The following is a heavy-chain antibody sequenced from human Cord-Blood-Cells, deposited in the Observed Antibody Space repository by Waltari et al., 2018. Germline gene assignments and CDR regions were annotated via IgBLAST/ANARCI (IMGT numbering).Heavy chain of an antibody. CDR2: INHSGRT. V-gene: IGHV4-34*01. J-gene: IGHJ4*02. D-gene: IGHD7-27*01. Sequence: QVQLQQWGAGLLKPSETLSLTCAVYGGSFSGYYWSWIRQPPGKGLEWIGEINHSGRTNYNPSLKSRVTISVDTSKNQFSLKLSSVTAADTAVYYCARVVLRTGDPYSLDYWGQGTLVTVSS. CDR1: GGSFSGYY. CDR3: ARVVLRTGDPYSLDY.